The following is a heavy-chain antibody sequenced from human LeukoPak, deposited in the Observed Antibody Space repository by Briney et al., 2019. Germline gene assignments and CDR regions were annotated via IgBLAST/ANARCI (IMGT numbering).Heavy chain of an antibody. CDR1: GDSISSGNSY. D-gene: IGHD2-8*01. J-gene: IGHJ6*03. Sequence: SETLSLTCTVSGDSISSGNSYWSWIRQPAGKGLEWIGRIYASETTHYNPSLKSRVTISVDTSKNQFSLMLISVTAADTAVYYCARCFSHCTLTPMDVWGKGTTVTVSS. CDR3: ARCFSHCTLTPMDV. CDR2: IYASETT. V-gene: IGHV4-61*02.